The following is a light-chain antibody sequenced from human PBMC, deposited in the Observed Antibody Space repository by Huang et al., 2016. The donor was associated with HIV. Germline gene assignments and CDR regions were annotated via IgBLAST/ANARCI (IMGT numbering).Light chain of an antibody. V-gene: IGKV3-15*01. CDR3: QQFNDWRAIT. CDR2: GAS. J-gene: IGKJ5*01. CDR1: QSISTN. Sequence: EIVMTQSPVTLSVSPGERATLSCRASQSISTNLAWYQQKPGQAPRLLIYGASTRATGIPARFSGAGSGTDFTLTISSLQSEDFAVYYCQQFNDWRAITFGQGTRLE.